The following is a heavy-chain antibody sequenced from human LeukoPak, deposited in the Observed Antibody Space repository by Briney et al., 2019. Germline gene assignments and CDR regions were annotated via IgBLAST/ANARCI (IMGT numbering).Heavy chain of an antibody. Sequence: ASVKVSCKASGYTFTSYGISWVRQAPGQGLEWMGWISAYNGNTNYAQKLQGRVTMTTDTSTSTAYMELRSLRSDGTAVYYCARDQYCSGGSCYYPLDYWGQGTLVTVSS. CDR2: ISAYNGNT. V-gene: IGHV1-18*01. CDR3: ARDQYCSGGSCYYPLDY. D-gene: IGHD2-15*01. J-gene: IGHJ4*02. CDR1: GYTFTSYG.